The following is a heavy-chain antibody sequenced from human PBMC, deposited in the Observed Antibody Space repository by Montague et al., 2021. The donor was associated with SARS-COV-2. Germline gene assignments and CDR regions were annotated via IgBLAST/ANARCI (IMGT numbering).Heavy chain of an antibody. CDR3: ARRGRKLLPVATTIGGVDM. Sequence: SETLSLTCTVSGGSISSSNYYWDWIRQPPGKGLEWIGSIYDSGSTYYNPSLKSRATISVDTSKNHFSLKLSSVTAADTAVYYCARRGRKLLPVATTIGGVDMWGQGTMVTVSS. CDR1: GGSISSSNYY. CDR2: IYDSGST. J-gene: IGHJ3*02. D-gene: IGHD5-12*01. V-gene: IGHV4-39*02.